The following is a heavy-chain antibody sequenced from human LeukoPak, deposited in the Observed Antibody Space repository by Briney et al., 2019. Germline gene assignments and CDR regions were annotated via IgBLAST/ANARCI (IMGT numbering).Heavy chain of an antibody. CDR3: AKVDYSSGWYGFFDS. V-gene: IGHV3-30*18. J-gene: IGHJ4*02. CDR1: GFTFNSYG. CDR2: ISYHGSDK. D-gene: IGHD6-19*01. Sequence: GRSLRLSCTASGFTFNSYGMHWVRQAPGKGLEWVAFISYHGSDKYYADSVKGRFTISRDNSKNTLDLQMNNLRAEDTAMYYCAKVDYSSGWYGFFDSWGQGTLVTASS.